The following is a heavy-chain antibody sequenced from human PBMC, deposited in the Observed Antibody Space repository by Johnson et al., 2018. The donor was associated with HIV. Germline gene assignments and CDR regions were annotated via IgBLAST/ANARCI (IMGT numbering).Heavy chain of an antibody. D-gene: IGHD2-21*01. CDR2: IKHDGSRI. Sequence: VQLVESGGGLVQPGGSLRLTCAASGLTFSTSWMNWVRQAPGRGLEWVANIKHDGSRIQYMDSVKGRFTISRDKTRHLMFLQMNTLRAEDTAVYYCARDVSYRYDGDGWADAFDIWGQGTMVTVSA. V-gene: IGHV3-7*01. CDR1: GLTFSTSW. CDR3: ARDVSYRYDGDGWADAFDI. J-gene: IGHJ3*02.